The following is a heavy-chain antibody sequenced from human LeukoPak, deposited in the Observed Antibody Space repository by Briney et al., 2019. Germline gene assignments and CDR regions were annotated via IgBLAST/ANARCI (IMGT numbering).Heavy chain of an antibody. CDR1: GYTFTSYG. V-gene: IGHV1-18*01. D-gene: IGHD3-22*01. Sequence: ASVKVSCKASGYTFTSYGISWVRQAPGQGLEWMGWISAYNGNTNYAQKLQGRVTVTTDTSTSTAYMELRSLRSDDTAVYYCARHVPKTYYYDSSGFFFDYWGQGTLVTVSS. CDR2: ISAYNGNT. CDR3: ARHVPKTYYYDSSGFFFDY. J-gene: IGHJ4*02.